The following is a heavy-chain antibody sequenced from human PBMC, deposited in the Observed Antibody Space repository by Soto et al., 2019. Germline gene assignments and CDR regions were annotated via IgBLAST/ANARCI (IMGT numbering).Heavy chain of an antibody. CDR2: MNPNSGNT. D-gene: IGHD2-15*01. J-gene: IGHJ5*02. Sequence: ASVKVSCKASGYTFTSYDINWVRQATGQGLEWMGWMNPNSGNTGYAQKFQGRVTMTRNTSISTAYMELSSLRSEDTAVYYCARRIVAANDNRFDPWGQGTLVTVSS. CDR3: ARRIVAANDNRFDP. CDR1: GYTFTSYD. V-gene: IGHV1-8*01.